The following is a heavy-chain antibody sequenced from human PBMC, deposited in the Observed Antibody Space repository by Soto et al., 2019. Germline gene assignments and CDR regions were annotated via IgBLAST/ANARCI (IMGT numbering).Heavy chain of an antibody. V-gene: IGHV6-1*01. CDR3: ARVLRYYGSGSYVFLGYYGMDV. Sequence: SQTLSLTCAISGDSVSGSSAAWNWVRRSPSRGLEWLGRTYYRSKWYNDYAVSVKSRITINPDTSKNQFSLQLNSVTPEDTAVYYCARVLRYYGSGSYVFLGYYGMDVWGQGTTVTVSS. J-gene: IGHJ6*02. CDR2: TYYRSKWYN. D-gene: IGHD3-10*01. CDR1: GDSVSGSSAA.